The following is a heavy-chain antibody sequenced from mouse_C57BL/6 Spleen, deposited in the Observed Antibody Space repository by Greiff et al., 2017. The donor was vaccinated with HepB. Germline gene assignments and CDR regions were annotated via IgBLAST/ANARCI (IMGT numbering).Heavy chain of an antibody. D-gene: IGHD1-1*01. J-gene: IGHJ4*01. CDR3: ARWDYGSSYGEFYYAMDY. V-gene: IGHV1-18*01. CDR2: INPNNGGT. Sequence: EVKLMESGPELVKPGASVKIPCKASGYTFTDYNMDWVKQSHGKSLEWIGDINPNNGGTIYNQKFKGKATLTVDKSSSTAYMELRSLTSEDTAVYYCARWDYGSSYGEFYYAMDYWGQGTSVTVSS. CDR1: GYTFTDYN.